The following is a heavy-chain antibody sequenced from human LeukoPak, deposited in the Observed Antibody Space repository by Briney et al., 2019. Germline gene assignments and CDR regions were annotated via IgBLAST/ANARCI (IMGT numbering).Heavy chain of an antibody. CDR2: INTDTEKS. CDR1: GYSFTTYA. J-gene: IGHJ3*02. V-gene: IGHV7-4-1*02. CDR3: ARSGFWTDHPAFDT. D-gene: IGHD3/OR15-3a*01. Sequence: VASVKVSCKASGYSFTTYAINWVRQAPGQGLEWMGWINTDTEKSTYAQDFTGQVVFSLDTSVSTAYLQISSLKAEDTAVYYCARSGFWTDHPAFDTWGQGTMVSVSS.